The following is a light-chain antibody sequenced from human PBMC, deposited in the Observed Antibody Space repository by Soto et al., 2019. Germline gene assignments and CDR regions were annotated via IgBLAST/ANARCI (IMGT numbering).Light chain of an antibody. CDR1: QSVSTXS. Sequence: EIVLTQSPGTLSLSPGERXTLXXRASQSVSTXSLAWYQQKPGQAPRLLIYGASNRATGIPDRVSASGSGADFTLSISRLEPEDFAMYYCQQYGSSPYTFGQGTKLAIK. V-gene: IGKV3-20*01. CDR3: QQYGSSPYT. CDR2: GAS. J-gene: IGKJ2*01.